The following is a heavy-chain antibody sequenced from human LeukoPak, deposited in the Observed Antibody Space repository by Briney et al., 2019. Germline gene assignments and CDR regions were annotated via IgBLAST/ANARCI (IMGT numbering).Heavy chain of an antibody. V-gene: IGHV4-39*01. Sequence: SETLSHTCTVPGGSMSSSSHYWGWIRQSPGKRLEWIGSIYYSGSTYYNPSLKSRVTISVDTSKSQFSLELKSVTAADTAIHYCARNMTAVTRLDVFDFWGPGTMVTVSS. CDR3: ARNMTAVTRLDVFDF. J-gene: IGHJ3*01. CDR2: IYYSGST. D-gene: IGHD4-17*01. CDR1: GGSMSSSSHY.